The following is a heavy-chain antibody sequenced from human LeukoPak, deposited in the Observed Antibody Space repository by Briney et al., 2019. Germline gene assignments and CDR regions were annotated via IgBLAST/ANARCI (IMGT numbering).Heavy chain of an antibody. CDR2: MYHTGST. CDR1: GGSISSGRYY. D-gene: IGHD5-18*01. Sequence: SETLSLTCTVSGGSISSGRYYWTWIRQPAGKGLEWIGRMYHTGSTMYNPSFRSRVTISVDTSKNQFSLKLSSVTAADTAVYYCARGALSTNSMVNRWFDPWGQGTLVTVSS. V-gene: IGHV4-61*10. J-gene: IGHJ5*02. CDR3: ARGALSTNSMVNRWFDP.